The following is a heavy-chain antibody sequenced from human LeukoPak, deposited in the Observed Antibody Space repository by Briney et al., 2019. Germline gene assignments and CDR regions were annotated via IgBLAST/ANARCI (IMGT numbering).Heavy chain of an antibody. J-gene: IGHJ5*02. V-gene: IGHV4-59*01. Sequence: SETLSLTCTVSGGSISSYYWSWIRQPPGKGLEWIGYIYYSGSTNYNPSLKSRVTISVDTSKNQFSLKLSSVTAADTAVYYCARSYGSGAWWFDPWGQGTLVTVSS. CDR3: ARSYGSGAWWFDP. CDR1: GGSISSYY. CDR2: IYYSGST. D-gene: IGHD3-10*01.